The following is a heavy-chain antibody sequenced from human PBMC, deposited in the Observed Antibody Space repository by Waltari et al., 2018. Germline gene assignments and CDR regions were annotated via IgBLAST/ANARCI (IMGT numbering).Heavy chain of an antibody. V-gene: IGHV3-30*02. J-gene: IGHJ4*02. Sequence: QVQLQESGPGLVKPSETLSLTCAVSGYSISTGYYWGWIRQPPGKGLEWVAFIRYDGSNKYYADSVKGRFTISRDNSKNTLYLQMNSLRAEDTAVYYCAQTPAGGQSIDYWGQGTLVTVSS. CDR2: IRYDGSNK. CDR1: GYSISTGYY. CDR3: AQTPAGGQSIDY.